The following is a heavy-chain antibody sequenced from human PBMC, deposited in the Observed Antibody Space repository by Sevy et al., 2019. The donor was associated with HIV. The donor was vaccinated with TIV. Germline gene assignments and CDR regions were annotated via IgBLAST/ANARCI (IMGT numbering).Heavy chain of an antibody. D-gene: IGHD6-19*01. J-gene: IGHJ4*02. CDR2: IFSDGITS. V-gene: IGHV3-33*01. CDR1: GFTFSNSG. Sequence: GGSLRLSCAASGFTFSNSGMHWVRQSPGKGLEWVASIFSDGITSYYGDSVRGRFTVFRDNSKSTLYLQLNSLRVEDTAIYYCARESPSDWYLHSWGQGTLVTVSS. CDR3: ARESPSDWYLHS.